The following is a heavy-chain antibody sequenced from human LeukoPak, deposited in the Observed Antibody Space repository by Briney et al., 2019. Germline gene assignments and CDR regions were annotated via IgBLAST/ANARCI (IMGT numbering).Heavy chain of an antibody. V-gene: IGHV3-21*01. CDR1: GFTFSSYS. J-gene: IGHJ4*02. CDR3: AREPPEGYYFDY. CDR2: ISSSSYI. Sequence: GGSLRLSCAASGFTFSSYSMNWVRQAPGKGLEWVSSISSSSYIYYADSVKGRFTISRDNAKNSLYLQMNSLRAEDTAVYYCAREPPEGYYFDYWGQGTLVTVSS.